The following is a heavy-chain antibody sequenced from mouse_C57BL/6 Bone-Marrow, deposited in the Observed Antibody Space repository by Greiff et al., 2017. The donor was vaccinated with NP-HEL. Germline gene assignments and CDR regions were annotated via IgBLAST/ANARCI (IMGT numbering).Heavy chain of an antibody. J-gene: IGHJ3*01. Sequence: QVQLQESGAELVRPGASVTLSCKASGYTFTDYEMHWVKQTPVHGLEWIGAIDPETGGTAYHQKFKGQAILTADKSSSTAYMELRSLTSEDSADYYCTRGVNQAWFADWGQGTLVTVSA. CDR1: GYTFTDYE. D-gene: IGHD2-2*01. CDR2: IDPETGGT. V-gene: IGHV1-15*01. CDR3: TRGVNQAWFAD.